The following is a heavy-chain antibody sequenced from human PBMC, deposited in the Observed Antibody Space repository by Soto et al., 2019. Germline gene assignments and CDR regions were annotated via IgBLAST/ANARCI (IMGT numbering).Heavy chain of an antibody. J-gene: IGHJ4*02. CDR2: IIPIFGTA. CDR3: ARDGYYDSSGPTDY. V-gene: IGHV1-69*13. CDR1: GGTFSSYA. D-gene: IGHD3-22*01. Sequence: RASVEVSCKASGGTFSSYAISWVRQAPGQGLEWMGGIIPIFGTANYAQKFQGRVTITADESTSTAYMELSSLRSEDTAVYYCARDGYYDSSGPTDYWGQGTLVTVSS.